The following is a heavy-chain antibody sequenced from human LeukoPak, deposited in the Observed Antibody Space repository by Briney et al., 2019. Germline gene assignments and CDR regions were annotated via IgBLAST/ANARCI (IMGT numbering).Heavy chain of an antibody. CDR3: ASPPYYDFWSGYYTSPGMDV. CDR1: GFTVSSNY. V-gene: IGHV3-23*01. J-gene: IGHJ6*02. D-gene: IGHD3-3*01. Sequence: RGSLRLSCAASGFTVSSNYMSWVRQAPGKGLEWVSAISGSGGSTYYADSVKGRFTISRDNSKNTLYLQMNSLRAEDTAVYYCASPPYYDFWSGYYTSPGMDVWGQGTTVTVSS. CDR2: ISGSGGST.